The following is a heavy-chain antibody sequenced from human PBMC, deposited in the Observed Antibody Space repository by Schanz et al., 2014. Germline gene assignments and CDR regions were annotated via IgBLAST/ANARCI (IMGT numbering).Heavy chain of an antibody. CDR1: GFIFDDYG. J-gene: IGHJ5*02. Sequence: EVQLVESGGVVVQPGGSLRLSCAASGFIFDDYGMSWVRQVPGKGLEWVSGINWNGGDTSYADSVKGRFIISRDNAKNSLYLEMNSLRAGDTALYHCARGSAASLARVWFDLWGQGTLVTVSS. CDR2: INWNGGDT. D-gene: IGHD6-6*01. V-gene: IGHV3-20*01. CDR3: ARGSAASLARVWFDL.